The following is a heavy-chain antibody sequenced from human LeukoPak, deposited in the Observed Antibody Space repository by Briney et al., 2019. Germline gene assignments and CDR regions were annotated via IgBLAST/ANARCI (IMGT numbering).Heavy chain of an antibody. V-gene: IGHV4-39*07. Sequence: SETLSLTCTVSGGSISRGSYFWGWFRQPPGKGLEWIGSIYYSGTAYYNPSLKSRVSISVGTSKKQFSLKLSSVTAANTAVYYCARVSGQDAFDIWGQGTMVTVSS. D-gene: IGHD6-19*01. CDR2: IYYSGTA. CDR1: GGSISRGSYF. CDR3: ARVSGQDAFDI. J-gene: IGHJ3*02.